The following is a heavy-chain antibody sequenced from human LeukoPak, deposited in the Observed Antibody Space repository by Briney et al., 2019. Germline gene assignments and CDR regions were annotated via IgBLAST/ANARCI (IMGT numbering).Heavy chain of an antibody. CDR3: ASGSYGDHLYYFDY. J-gene: IGHJ4*02. V-gene: IGHV3-21*01. Sequence: GGSLRLSCAASGFIFRTCSMSWVRQAPGKGLEWVSSISSSSSYIYYADSVRGRFTISRDNAKNSLYLQMNSLRAEDTAVYYCASGSYGDHLYYFDYWGQGTLVTVSS. D-gene: IGHD4-17*01. CDR1: GFIFRTCS. CDR2: ISSSSSYI.